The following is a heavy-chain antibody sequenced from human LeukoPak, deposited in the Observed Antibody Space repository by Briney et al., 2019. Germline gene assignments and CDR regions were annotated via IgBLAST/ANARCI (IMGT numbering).Heavy chain of an antibody. Sequence: KPSETLSLTCTVSGGSISSSSYYWGWIRQPPGKGLEWIGRIYTSGSTNYNPSLKSRVTMSVGTSKNQFSLKLSSVTAADTAVYYCARDHQGMENWGQGTLVTVSS. V-gene: IGHV4-39*07. CDR2: IYTSGST. D-gene: IGHD3-3*01. CDR1: GGSISSSSYY. CDR3: ARDHQGMEN. J-gene: IGHJ4*02.